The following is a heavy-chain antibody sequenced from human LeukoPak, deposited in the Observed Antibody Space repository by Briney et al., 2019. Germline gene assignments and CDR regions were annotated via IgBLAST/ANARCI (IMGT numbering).Heavy chain of an antibody. CDR3: ASRKLGNDY. CDR2: INHSGST. J-gene: IGHJ4*02. V-gene: IGHV4-34*01. CDR1: GGSFSGYY. Sequence: SETLSLTCAVYGGSFSGYYWSWIRQPPGKGLEWIGEINHSGSTNYNPTLKSRVTISVDTSQNQFSLKLSSVTAADTAVYYCASRKLGNDYWGQGTLVTVSS. D-gene: IGHD7-27*01.